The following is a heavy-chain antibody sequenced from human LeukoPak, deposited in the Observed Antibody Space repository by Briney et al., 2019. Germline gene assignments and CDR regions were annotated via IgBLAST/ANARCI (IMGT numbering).Heavy chain of an antibody. CDR1: GFTFNNYA. CDR3: ARGEYGSGSYHIDY. J-gene: IGHJ4*02. Sequence: GGSLRLSCTASGFTFNNYAMSWVRQAPGKGLEWVSAISGSGGSTYYADSVKGRFTISRDNSKNTLYLQMNSLRAEDTAVYYCARGEYGSGSYHIDYWGQGTLVTVSS. CDR2: ISGSGGST. D-gene: IGHD3-10*01. V-gene: IGHV3-23*01.